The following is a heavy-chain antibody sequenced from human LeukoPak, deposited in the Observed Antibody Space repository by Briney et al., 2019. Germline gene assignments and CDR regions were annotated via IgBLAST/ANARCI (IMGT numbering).Heavy chain of an antibody. J-gene: IGHJ6*03. CDR3: ARDGMPSGSYDRHYYYYYMDV. D-gene: IGHD1-26*01. CDR2: IYTSGST. V-gene: IGHV4-4*09. Sequence: SETLSLTCTVSGGSISSYYWSWIRQPPGKGLEWIGYIYTSGSTNYNPSLKSRVTISVDTSKNQFSLKLSPVTAADTAVYYCARDGMPSGSYDRHYYYYYMDVWGKGTTVTVSS. CDR1: GGSISSYY.